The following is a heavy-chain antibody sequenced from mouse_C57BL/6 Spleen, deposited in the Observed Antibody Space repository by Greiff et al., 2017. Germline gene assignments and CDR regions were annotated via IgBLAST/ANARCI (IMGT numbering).Heavy chain of an antibody. V-gene: IGHV1-15*01. Sequence: VKLVESGAELVRPGASVTLSCKASGYTFTDYEMHWVKQTPVHGLEWIGAIDPETGGTAYNQKFKGKAILTADKSSSTAYMELRSLTSEDSAVYYCTGGDYDAYWGQGTTLTVSS. D-gene: IGHD2-4*01. CDR3: TGGDYDAY. CDR2: IDPETGGT. J-gene: IGHJ2*01. CDR1: GYTFTDYE.